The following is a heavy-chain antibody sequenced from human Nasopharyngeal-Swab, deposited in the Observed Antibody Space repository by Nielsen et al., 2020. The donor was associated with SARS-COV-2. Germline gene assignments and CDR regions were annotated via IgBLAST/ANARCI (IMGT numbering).Heavy chain of an antibody. J-gene: IGHJ4*02. Sequence: WIPQPPGKGLEWIGSIYYSGSTNYNPSLKSRVTISVDTSKNQFSLKLSSVTAADTAVYYCARGGAEYYDFWSGYYVFDYWGQGTLVTVSS. CDR3: ARGGAEYYDFWSGYYVFDY. D-gene: IGHD3-3*01. V-gene: IGHV4-39*07. CDR2: IYYSGST.